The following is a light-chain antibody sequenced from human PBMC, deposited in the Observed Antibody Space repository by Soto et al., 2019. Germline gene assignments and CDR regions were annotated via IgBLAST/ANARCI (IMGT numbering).Light chain of an antibody. CDR2: DAS. J-gene: IGKJ2*01. V-gene: IGKV3-15*01. CDR1: QSVSSN. Sequence: EIVMTQSPATLSVSPGERATLSCRASQSVSSNLDWYQQKRGQAPRLLIYDASTRATGIPARFSCSGSGTEFTLTISSLQSEDFAVYYCQQYNNWPPKYTFGQGTKLEIK. CDR3: QQYNNWPPKYT.